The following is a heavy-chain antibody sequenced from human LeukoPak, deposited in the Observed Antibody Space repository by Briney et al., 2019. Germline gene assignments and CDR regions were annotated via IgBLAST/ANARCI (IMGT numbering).Heavy chain of an antibody. D-gene: IGHD3-22*01. CDR1: GFSLSTSGVG. Sequence: SGPTLVKPTQTLTLTCTFSGFSLSTSGVGVGWIRQPPGKALEWLALIYWDDDKRYSPSLKSRLTITKDTSKKKVVLTMTNMDPVDTATYYCAHLHTYYYDSSGYYRLSYYFDYWGQGTLVTVSS. J-gene: IGHJ4*02. V-gene: IGHV2-5*02. CDR2: IYWDDDK. CDR3: AHLHTYYYDSSGYYRLSYYFDY.